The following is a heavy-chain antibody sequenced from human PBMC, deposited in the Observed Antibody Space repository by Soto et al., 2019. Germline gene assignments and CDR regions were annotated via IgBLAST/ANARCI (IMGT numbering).Heavy chain of an antibody. V-gene: IGHV3-21*01. D-gene: IGHD3-22*01. CDR3: ATDKGEYYDSSGYFDY. Sequence: EVQLVDSGGGLVKPGGSLRLSCAASGFTFSSYSMNWVRQAPGTGLEWVSSISSRSSYIYYEDSVKGRFTISRDNAKNSLYLQLTSLRAEDTAVYYCATDKGEYYDSSGYFDYWGQGTLVTVSS. CDR1: GFTFSSYS. J-gene: IGHJ4*02. CDR2: ISSRSSYI.